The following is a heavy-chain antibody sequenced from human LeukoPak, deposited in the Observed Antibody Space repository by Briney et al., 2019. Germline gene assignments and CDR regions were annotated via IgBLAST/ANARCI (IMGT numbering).Heavy chain of an antibody. CDR3: AKDSGDFWSNFDY. V-gene: IGHV3-23*01. J-gene: IGHJ4*02. D-gene: IGHD3-3*01. Sequence: GGSLRLSCAASGFTFSNYGMSWVRQAPGKGLEWVSSISGNGINTYYEDSVKGRFTVSRDNSKNTLYLQMNSLRAEDTAVYYCAKDSGDFWSNFDYWGQGTLVTVS. CDR2: ISGNGINT. CDR1: GFTFSNYG.